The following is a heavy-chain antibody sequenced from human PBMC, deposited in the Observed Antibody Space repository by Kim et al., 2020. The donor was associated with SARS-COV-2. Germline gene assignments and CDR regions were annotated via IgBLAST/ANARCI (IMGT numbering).Heavy chain of an antibody. V-gene: IGHV3-73*01. Sequence: ASVKGRLTISRDDSKKTAYLQMNSRKTADTAVYYCTRSAVYTAMDPDWWGQGTLVTVSS. CDR3: TRSAVYTAMDPDW. D-gene: IGHD5-18*01. J-gene: IGHJ4*02.